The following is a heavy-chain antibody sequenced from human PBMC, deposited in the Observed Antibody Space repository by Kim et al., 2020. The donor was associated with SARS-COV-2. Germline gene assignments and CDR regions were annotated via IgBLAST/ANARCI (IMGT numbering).Heavy chain of an antibody. CDR1: GFTFSSYG. Sequence: GGSLRLSCAASGFTFSSYGMHWVRQAPGKGLEWVAVISYDGSNKYYADSVKGRFTISRDNSKNTLYLQMNSLRAEDTAVYYCAKVRGSGSYYRPFDYWGQGTLVTVSS. D-gene: IGHD3-10*01. J-gene: IGHJ4*02. V-gene: IGHV3-30*18. CDR2: ISYDGSNK. CDR3: AKVRGSGSYYRPFDY.